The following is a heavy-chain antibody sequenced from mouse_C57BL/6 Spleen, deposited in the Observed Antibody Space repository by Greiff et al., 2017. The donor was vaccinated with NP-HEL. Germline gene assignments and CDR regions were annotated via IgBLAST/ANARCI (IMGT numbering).Heavy chain of an antibody. CDR3: ARPGSSSPYFDY. V-gene: IGHV1-69*01. J-gene: IGHJ2*01. D-gene: IGHD1-1*01. CDR2: IDPSDSYT. CDR1: GYTFTSYW. Sequence: QVQLQQSGAELVMPGASVKLSCKASGYTFTSYWMHWVKQRPGQGLEWIGEIDPSDSYTNSNQKFKGKSTLTVDKSSSTAYMQLSSLTSEDSAVYYCARPGSSSPYFDYWGQGTTLTVSS.